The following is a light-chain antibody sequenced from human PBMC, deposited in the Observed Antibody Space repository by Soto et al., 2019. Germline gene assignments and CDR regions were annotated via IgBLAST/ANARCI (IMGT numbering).Light chain of an antibody. CDR2: DVS. J-gene: IGLJ1*01. CDR3: SSYTTSNTRQIV. V-gene: IGLV2-14*01. Sequence: VLTQPASVSGSPGQSITISCTGTSSDVGGYNYASWYQQHPGKAPKFMIYDVSNRPSGVSNRFSGSKSGNTASLTISGLQAEDEADYYCSSYTTSNTRQIVFGTGTKVTVL. CDR1: SSDVGGYNY.